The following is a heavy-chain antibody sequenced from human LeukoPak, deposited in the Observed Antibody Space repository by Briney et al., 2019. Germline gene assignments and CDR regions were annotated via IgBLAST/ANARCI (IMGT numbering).Heavy chain of an antibody. CDR2: INPTGGGT. J-gene: IGHJ4*02. V-gene: IGHV1-46*04. CDR3: ARGNPTHYGDYLYYFDF. D-gene: IGHD4-17*01. Sequence: EASVKVSCKASGYTFTTYYMHWVRQAPGQGLEWMGIINPTGGGTTYAQKLQGRVTVTRDTSTSTVLMELSSLRSEDTAVYYCARGNPTHYGDYLYYFDFWGQGTLVTVSS. CDR1: GYTFTTYY.